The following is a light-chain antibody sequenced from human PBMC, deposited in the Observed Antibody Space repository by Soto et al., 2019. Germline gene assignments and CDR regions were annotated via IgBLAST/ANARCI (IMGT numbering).Light chain of an antibody. Sequence: DILMTQSPCTLSVSLGDRVTITCRASQSISSWLAWYQQKPGKAPRLLIYKASSLESGVTTRFSGSGSGTEFTLTISSLQPEDFALYYCQQYNSYPLTFGPGTKVDIK. CDR3: QQYNSYPLT. J-gene: IGKJ3*01. CDR1: QSISSW. V-gene: IGKV1-5*03. CDR2: KAS.